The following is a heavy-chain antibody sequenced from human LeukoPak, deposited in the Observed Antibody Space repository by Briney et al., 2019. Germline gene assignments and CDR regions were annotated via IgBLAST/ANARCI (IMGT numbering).Heavy chain of an antibody. CDR1: GYSISSGYY. CDR3: ARTQSGTYLYYFDS. D-gene: IGHD1-26*01. V-gene: IGHV4-38-2*01. Sequence: SETLSLTCAVSGYSISSGYYWGWIRQPPGKGLEWIGSIYHTGSTYYNPSLKSRVTISIDTSKNQFSLKLSSVTAADTAVYYCARTQSGTYLYYFDSWGQGTLVTVSS. J-gene: IGHJ4*02. CDR2: IYHTGST.